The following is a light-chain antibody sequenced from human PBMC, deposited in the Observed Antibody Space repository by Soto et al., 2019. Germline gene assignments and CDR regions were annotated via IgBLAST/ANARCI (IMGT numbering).Light chain of an antibody. V-gene: IGKV3-20*01. CDR1: QSISSSY. Sequence: ESVLTQSPGTLSLSPGERATLSCRASQSISSSYLAWYQQKPGQAPRLLIYAASSRATGIPDRFSGSGSGTDFTLTLSRLEPEDFAVYYCQQYGSSAYTFGQGTQWEIK. J-gene: IGKJ2*01. CDR2: AAS. CDR3: QQYGSSAYT.